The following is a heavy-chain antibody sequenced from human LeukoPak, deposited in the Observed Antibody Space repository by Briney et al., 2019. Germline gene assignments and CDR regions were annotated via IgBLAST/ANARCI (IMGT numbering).Heavy chain of an antibody. CDR1: GYTFTSYA. D-gene: IGHD1-7*01. Sequence: ASVKVSCKASGYTFTSYAMNWVRQAPGQGLEWMGWINPNSGGTNYAQKFQGRVTMTRDTSISTAYMELSRLRSDDTAVYYCARISQGNYPLSDYWGQGTLVTVSS. V-gene: IGHV1-2*02. CDR2: INPNSGGT. CDR3: ARISQGNYPLSDY. J-gene: IGHJ4*02.